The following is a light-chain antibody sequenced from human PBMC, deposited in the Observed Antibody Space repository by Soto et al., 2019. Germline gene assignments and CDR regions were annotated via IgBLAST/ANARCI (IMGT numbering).Light chain of an antibody. CDR2: EVN. V-gene: IGLV2-23*02. J-gene: IGLJ3*02. Sequence: QSVLTQPASVSGYPGQSITISCTGTSSDVGNYKFVSWYQQHPGKVPKLMIYEVNKRPSGVSNRFSGSKSGNTASLTISGLQAEDEADYYCSSYVGSDIWVFGGGTKLTVL. CDR3: SSYVGSDIWV. CDR1: SSDVGNYKF.